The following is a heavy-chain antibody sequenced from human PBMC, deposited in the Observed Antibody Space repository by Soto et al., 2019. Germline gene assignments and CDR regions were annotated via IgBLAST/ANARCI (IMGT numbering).Heavy chain of an antibody. CDR1: GYTFGSAW. Sequence: GESLKISFKAVGYTFGSAWIGWVRQMPVKGLEWIGIIKPGTPDIRYSPSVRGHVTISADEGLSTAYLRWYSLKASDTGMYYCARQISQICDFWGQGTLVAVCS. CDR2: IKPGTPDI. J-gene: IGHJ4*01. CDR3: ARQISQICDF. V-gene: IGHV5-51*01.